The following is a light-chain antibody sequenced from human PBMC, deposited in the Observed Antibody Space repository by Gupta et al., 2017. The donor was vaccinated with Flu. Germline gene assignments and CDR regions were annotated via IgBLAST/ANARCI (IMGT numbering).Light chain of an antibody. CDR2: EVS. CDR3: KQSFPLPLV. V-gene: IGKV2D-29*01. Sequence: VTPGKPASISCKASDVLRNKNGKTDLSWFGHRPGQPPRVLIFEVSKRTSGVPDRFSGSGSGTEFTLNISRVEAEDVGIYYGKQSFPLPLVFGEGTKVEIK. J-gene: IGKJ2*01. CDR1: DVLRNKNGKTD.